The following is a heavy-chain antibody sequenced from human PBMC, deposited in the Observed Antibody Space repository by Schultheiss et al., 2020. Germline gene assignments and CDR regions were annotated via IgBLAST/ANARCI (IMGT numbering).Heavy chain of an antibody. V-gene: IGHV3-30-3*01. CDR2: ISYDETNK. CDR1: GFTFSNYA. D-gene: IGHD5-18*01. J-gene: IGHJ4*02. CDR3: ARDRFRYGLSSIDH. Sequence: GGSLRLSCAASGFTFSNYAMHRVRQAPGKGLEWVALISYDETNKYYADSVKGRFTISRDHSKNTLWLQMNSLRAEDTAVYYCARDRFRYGLSSIDHCGQGTLVTVSS.